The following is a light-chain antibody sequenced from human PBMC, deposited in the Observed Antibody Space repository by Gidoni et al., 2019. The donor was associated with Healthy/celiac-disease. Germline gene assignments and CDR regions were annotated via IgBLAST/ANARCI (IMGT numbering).Light chain of an antibody. Sequence: QSALTQPASVSGSPGQSIPISCTGTSSAVGSYNLVSWYQQQPGKAPKLMMYEVSKRPSGVSNRFSGSKSGNTASLTISGLQAEDEADYYCCSYAGSSTLEVFGGGTKLTVL. CDR2: EVS. CDR1: SSAVGSYNL. V-gene: IGLV2-23*02. J-gene: IGLJ2*01. CDR3: CSYAGSSTLEV.